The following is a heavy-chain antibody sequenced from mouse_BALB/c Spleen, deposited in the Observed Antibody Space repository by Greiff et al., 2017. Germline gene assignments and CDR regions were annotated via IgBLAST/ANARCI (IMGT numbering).Heavy chain of an antibody. Sequence: EVQLVESGGGLVKPGGSLKLSCAASGFTFSDYYMYWVRQTPEKRLEWVATISDGGSYTYYPDSVKGRFTISRDNAKNNLYLQMSSLKSEDTAMYYCARDPHYYGYGAMDYWGQGTSVTVSS. CDR2: ISDGGSYT. CDR3: ARDPHYYGYGAMDY. CDR1: GFTFSDYY. V-gene: IGHV5-4*02. J-gene: IGHJ4*01. D-gene: IGHD1-2*01.